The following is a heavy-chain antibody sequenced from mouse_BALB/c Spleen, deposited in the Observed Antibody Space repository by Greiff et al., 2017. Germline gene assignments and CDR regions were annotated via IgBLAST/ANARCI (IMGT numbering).Heavy chain of an antibody. CDR2: INPYNGDT. CDR1: GYTFTSYY. V-gene: IGHV1-37*01. J-gene: IGHJ1*01. D-gene: IGHD2-2*01. Sequence: VQLQQSGAELVKPGASVKLSCKASGYTFTSYYMYWVKQRPGQGLEWIGEINPYNGDTFYNQKFKGKATLTVDKSSSTAHMELLSLTSEDSAVYYCGRSGRLRGYFDVWGAGTTVTVSS. CDR3: GRSGRLRGYFDV.